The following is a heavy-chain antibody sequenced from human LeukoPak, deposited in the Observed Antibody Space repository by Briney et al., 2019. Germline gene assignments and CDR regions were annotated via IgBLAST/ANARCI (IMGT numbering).Heavy chain of an antibody. J-gene: IGHJ6*03. V-gene: IGHV1-69*13. CDR1: GGTFSSYA. CDR2: IIPIFGTA. Sequence: SVKVSCKASGGTFSSYAISWVRQAPGQGLEWMGGIIPIFGTANYAHKFQGRVTITADESTSTAYMELSSLRSEDTAVYYCAGYQLLPTDYYYYYMDVWGKGTTVTVSS. D-gene: IGHD2-2*01. CDR3: AGYQLLPTDYYYYYMDV.